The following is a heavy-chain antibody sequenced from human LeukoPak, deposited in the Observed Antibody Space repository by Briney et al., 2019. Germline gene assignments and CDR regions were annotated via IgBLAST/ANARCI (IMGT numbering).Heavy chain of an antibody. Sequence: GGSLRLSCAASGFTFSSYAMTWVRQAPGKGLEWVSAISGSGGSTYYADSVKGRFTISKDNSKNTLYLQMNSLRAEDTAVYYCGRGYTNGYYYYYYMDVWGKGTTVTVSS. CDR1: GFTFSSYA. V-gene: IGHV3-23*01. D-gene: IGHD5-18*01. CDR3: GRGYTNGYYYYYYMDV. J-gene: IGHJ6*03. CDR2: ISGSGGST.